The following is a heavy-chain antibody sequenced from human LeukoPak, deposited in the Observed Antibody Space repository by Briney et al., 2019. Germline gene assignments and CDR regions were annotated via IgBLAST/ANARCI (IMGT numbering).Heavy chain of an antibody. Sequence: ASVKVSCKASGYTFTSYGISWVRQAPGQGLEGMGWISAYNGNTNYAQKLQGRVTMTTDTSTSTAYMELRSLRSDDTAVYYCARDKSGHNWGLRPPLDYWGQGTLVTVSS. V-gene: IGHV1-18*01. J-gene: IGHJ4*02. CDR3: ARDKSGHNWGLRPPLDY. CDR1: GYTFTSYG. D-gene: IGHD7-27*01. CDR2: ISAYNGNT.